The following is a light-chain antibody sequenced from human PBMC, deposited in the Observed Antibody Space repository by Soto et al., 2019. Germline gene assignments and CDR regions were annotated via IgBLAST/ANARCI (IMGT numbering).Light chain of an antibody. CDR1: SSSIGAGYD. CDR2: GNS. Sequence: QSVLTQPPSVSGAPGQRVTISCTGSSSSIGAGYDVHWYQQLPGTAPKLLIYGNSNRPSGVPDRFSGSKSGTSASLAITGLQAEDWDDYYCQSYDSSLSGSVFGGGTKLTVL. J-gene: IGLJ2*01. CDR3: QSYDSSLSGSV. V-gene: IGLV1-40*01.